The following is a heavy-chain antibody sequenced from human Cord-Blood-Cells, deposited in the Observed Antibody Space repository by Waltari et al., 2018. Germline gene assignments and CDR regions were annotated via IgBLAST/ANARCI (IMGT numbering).Heavy chain of an antibody. CDR3: ARVTQGWSWGWGYFDY. J-gene: IGHJ4*02. CDR2: IYYSGST. D-gene: IGHD7-27*01. V-gene: IGHV4-59*01. Sequence: QVQLQESGPGLVKPSETLSLTCTVSGGSISSYYWSWIRQPPGKGLEWIGYIYYSGSTNYTPSLKSRVTISVDTSKNQFSLKLSSVTAADTAVYYCARVTQGWSWGWGYFDYWGQGTLVTVSS. CDR1: GGSISSYY.